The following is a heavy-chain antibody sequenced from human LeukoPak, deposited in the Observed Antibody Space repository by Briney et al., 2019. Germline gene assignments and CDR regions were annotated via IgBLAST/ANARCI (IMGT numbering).Heavy chain of an antibody. Sequence: SLRLSCAASGFTFDDHGMHWVRQAPGKGLEWVSGISWSSGIIGYADSVKGRFTISRDNAKNSLYLQMDSLRAEDTAVYYCARGLYSSSYDAFDIWGQGTMVTVSS. CDR2: ISWSSGII. CDR1: GFTFDDHG. V-gene: IGHV3-9*01. CDR3: ARGLYSSSYDAFDI. J-gene: IGHJ3*02. D-gene: IGHD6-13*01.